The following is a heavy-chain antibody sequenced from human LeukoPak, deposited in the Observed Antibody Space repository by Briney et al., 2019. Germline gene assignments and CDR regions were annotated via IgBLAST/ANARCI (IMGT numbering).Heavy chain of an antibody. CDR3: AKGAQGWLQFPPDY. V-gene: IGHV3-30*18. D-gene: IGHD5-24*01. Sequence: PGRSLRLSCAASGFTFSSYVMHWVRQTPGKGLEWVAVILYDGSITYYADSVKGRFTISRDNSKNTLYLQMNSLRAEDTAVYYCAKGAQGWLQFPPDYWGQGTLVTVSS. CDR2: ILYDGSIT. J-gene: IGHJ4*02. CDR1: GFTFSSYV.